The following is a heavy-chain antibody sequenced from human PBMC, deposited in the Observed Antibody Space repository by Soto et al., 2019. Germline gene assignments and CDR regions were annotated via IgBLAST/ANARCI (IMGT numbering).Heavy chain of an antibody. V-gene: IGHV4-39*01. Sequence: SETLSLTCTVSGGSISSSSYYWGWIRQPPGKGLEWIGSIYYSGSTYYNPSLKSRVTISVDTSKNQFSLKLSSVTAADTAVYHCASLKIFGVVIPAPHYYMDVWGKGTTVTASS. CDR3: ASLKIFGVVIPAPHYYMDV. CDR1: GGSISSSSYY. CDR2: IYYSGST. J-gene: IGHJ6*03. D-gene: IGHD3-3*01.